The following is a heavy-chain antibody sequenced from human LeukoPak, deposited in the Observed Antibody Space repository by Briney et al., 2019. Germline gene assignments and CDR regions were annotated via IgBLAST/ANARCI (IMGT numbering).Heavy chain of an antibody. CDR2: IYSAGAT. Sequence: GGSLRLSCAASGFTVSDNYMTWVRQAPGKGLEWVSSIYSAGATHYAESVKGRFTISRDNSKNTLYLQMDSLRAEDMAVYYCARIEWERLGRAFDIWGQGTMVTVSS. D-gene: IGHD1-26*01. CDR1: GFTVSDNY. CDR3: ARIEWERLGRAFDI. J-gene: IGHJ3*02. V-gene: IGHV3-53*01.